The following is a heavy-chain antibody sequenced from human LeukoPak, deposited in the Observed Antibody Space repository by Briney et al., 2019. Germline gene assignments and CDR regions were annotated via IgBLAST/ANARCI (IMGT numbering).Heavy chain of an antibody. V-gene: IGHV3-73*01. D-gene: IGHD3-10*01. Sequence: GGSLRLSCAASGFTFSGSAMHWVRQASGKGLEWVGRIRSKANSYATAYAASVKGRFTISRDDSRNTAYLQMNSLKTEDTAVYYCTAPYYGSGSYYNPRSYYYYMDVWGKGTTVTVSS. CDR3: TAPYYGSGSYYNPRSYYYYMDV. CDR2: IRSKANSYAT. J-gene: IGHJ6*03. CDR1: GFTFSGSA.